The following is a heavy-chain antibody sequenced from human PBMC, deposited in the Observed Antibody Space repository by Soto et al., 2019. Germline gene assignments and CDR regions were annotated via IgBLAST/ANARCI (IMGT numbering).Heavy chain of an antibody. CDR2: IYYSGST. Sequence: QVQLQESGPGLVKPSETLSLTCTVSGGSISSYYWSWIRQPPGKGLEWIGYIYYSGSTNYNPSLKSRVTISVDTSKTQFSLKLSSVTAADTAVYYCARLMYYYGSGSYRFDYWGQGTLVTVSS. J-gene: IGHJ4*02. D-gene: IGHD3-10*01. CDR1: GGSISSYY. V-gene: IGHV4-59*08. CDR3: ARLMYYYGSGSYRFDY.